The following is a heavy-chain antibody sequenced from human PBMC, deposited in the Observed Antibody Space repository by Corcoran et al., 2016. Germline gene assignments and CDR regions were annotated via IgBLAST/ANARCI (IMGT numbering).Heavy chain of an antibody. J-gene: IGHJ4*02. CDR1: GGSISSSSYY. D-gene: IGHD3-3*01. CDR2: IYYSGST. Sequence: QLQLQESGPGLVKPSETLSLTCTVSGGSISSSSYYWGWIRQPPGKGLEWIGSIYYSGSTYYNPSLKSRVTISVDTSKNQFSLKLSSVTAADTAVYYCARIEQNFWSGSYFDYWGQGTLVTVSS. CDR3: ARIEQNFWSGSYFDY. V-gene: IGHV4-39*07.